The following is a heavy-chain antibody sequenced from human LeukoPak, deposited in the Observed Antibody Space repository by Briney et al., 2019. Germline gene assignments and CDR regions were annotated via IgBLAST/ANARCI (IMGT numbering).Heavy chain of an antibody. CDR2: IIPILGIA. V-gene: IGHV1-69*04. Sequence: SVKVSCKASGGTFSSYAISWVRQAPGQGLEWMGRIIPILGIANYAQKFQGRVTITADKSTSTAYVELSSLRSEDTAVYYCADSSQIDYYYYGMDVWGQGTTVTVSS. CDR3: ADSSQIDYYYYGMDV. CDR1: GGTFSSYA. D-gene: IGHD3-22*01. J-gene: IGHJ6*02.